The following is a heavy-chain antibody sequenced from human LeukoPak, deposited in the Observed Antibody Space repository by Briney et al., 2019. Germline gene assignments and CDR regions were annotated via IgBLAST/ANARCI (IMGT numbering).Heavy chain of an antibody. J-gene: IGHJ4*02. D-gene: IGHD2/OR15-2a*01. V-gene: IGHV3-21*04. CDR1: GFTFSSYS. CDR2: ISTGSSYI. Sequence: GGCLRLSCAAYGFTFSSYSMNWVRQAPGKGLEWVSFISTGSSYIYYADSVKGRFTISRDNAKNSLYLQMNSLRAEDTAVYCARSGLSRFGFWGQGTLVTVSS. CDR3: ARSGLSRFGF.